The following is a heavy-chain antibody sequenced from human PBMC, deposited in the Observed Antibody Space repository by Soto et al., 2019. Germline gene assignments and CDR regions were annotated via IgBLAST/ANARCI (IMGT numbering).Heavy chain of an antibody. D-gene: IGHD3-22*01. J-gene: IGHJ4*02. V-gene: IGHV1-18*04. Sequence: GASVKVSCKASGYTFTSYGISWVRQAPGQGLEWMGWIGAYNGNTNYAQKLQGRVTMTTDTSTSTAYMELRSLRSDDTAVYYCARALHYYYDSSGYSHGGYYFDYWGQGTLVTVSS. CDR2: IGAYNGNT. CDR3: ARALHYYYDSSGYSHGGYYFDY. CDR1: GYTFTSYG.